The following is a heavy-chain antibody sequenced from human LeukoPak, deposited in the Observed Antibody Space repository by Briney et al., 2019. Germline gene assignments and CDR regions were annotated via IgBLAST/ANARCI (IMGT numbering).Heavy chain of an antibody. Sequence: PGGSLRLSCAASGFTFSSYWMSWVRQAPGKGLEWVANIKQDGSEKYYADSVKGRFTISRDSAKNSLYLQMNSLRVEDTALYYCAKDFYGSGSLYAFEIWGQGTMVTVSS. CDR1: GFTFSSYW. J-gene: IGHJ3*02. V-gene: IGHV3-7*03. CDR2: IKQDGSEK. CDR3: AKDFYGSGSLYAFEI. D-gene: IGHD3-10*01.